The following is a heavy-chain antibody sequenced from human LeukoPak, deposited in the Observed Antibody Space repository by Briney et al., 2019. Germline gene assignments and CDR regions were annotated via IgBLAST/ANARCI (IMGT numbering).Heavy chain of an antibody. CDR1: GFSISSHW. J-gene: IGHJ4*02. D-gene: IGHD1-26*01. CDR2: LKEDVSAR. CDR3: ARSSGSYFYYFDY. V-gene: IGHV3-7*01. Sequence: PGGSLRLSCVASGFSISSHWMSWVRQAPGKGLEWVASLKEDVSARNLVDSVKGRFTISRDNSKNTLYLQMNSLRAEDTAVYYCARSSGSYFYYFDYWAREPWSPSPQ.